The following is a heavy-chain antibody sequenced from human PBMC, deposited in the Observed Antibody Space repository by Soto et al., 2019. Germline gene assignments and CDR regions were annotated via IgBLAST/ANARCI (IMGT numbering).Heavy chain of an antibody. CDR2: IHNDGSRT. Sequence: EVQLVESGGGLVQPGESLRLSCAAYGFTFSYYWMHWVRQTPGKGLLWVSHIHNDGSRTTYADSVKGRFTISRDNARNTVYLQMNSLRDEDTAVYYCARGDRGAFDLWGQGTAVTVSS. CDR1: GFTFSYYW. CDR3: ARGDRGAFDL. V-gene: IGHV3-74*03. D-gene: IGHD1-26*01. J-gene: IGHJ3*01.